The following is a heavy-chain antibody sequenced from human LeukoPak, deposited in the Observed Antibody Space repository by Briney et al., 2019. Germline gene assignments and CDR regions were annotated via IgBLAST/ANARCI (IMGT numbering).Heavy chain of an antibody. J-gene: IGHJ2*01. D-gene: IGHD3-10*01. Sequence: PGGSLRLSCAVSEVTFSRYAMSWVRQAPGKGLEWVAVISYDGSNKYYADSVKGRFTISRDNSKNTLYLQMNSLRAEDTAVYYCARDGSVYYGSGSYYSWYFDLWGRGTLVTVSS. CDR1: EVTFSRYA. V-gene: IGHV3-30-3*01. CDR2: ISYDGSNK. CDR3: ARDGSVYYGSGSYYSWYFDL.